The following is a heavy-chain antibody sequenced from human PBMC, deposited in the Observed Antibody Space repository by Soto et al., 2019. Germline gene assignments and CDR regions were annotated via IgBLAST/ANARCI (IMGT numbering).Heavy chain of an antibody. CDR3: ATLLRGYCSDGSCYGRGYYYYYGMDV. Sequence: GGSLRLSCAASGLTFSSYGMHWVRQAPGKGLEWVAVIWYDGSNKYYADSVKGRFTISRDNSKNTLYLQMNSLRAEDTAVYYYATLLRGYCSDGSCYGRGYYYYYGMDVWGQGTTVTVS. D-gene: IGHD2-15*01. V-gene: IGHV3-33*01. J-gene: IGHJ6*02. CDR1: GLTFSSYG. CDR2: IWYDGSNK.